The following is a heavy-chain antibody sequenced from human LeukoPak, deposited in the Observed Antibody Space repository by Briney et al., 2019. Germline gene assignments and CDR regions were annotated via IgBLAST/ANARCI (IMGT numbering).Heavy chain of an antibody. D-gene: IGHD4-17*01. CDR1: GFNFRSYS. Sequence: GGALRLSCAASGFNFRSYSMNWVRQAPGKRLEWVSYITSGSSPIYYADSVKGRFTISRDNAKNSLYLQMNSLRDEDTAVYYCARRAYGDDSFDYWGQGTLVTVSS. V-gene: IGHV3-48*02. J-gene: IGHJ4*02. CDR3: ARRAYGDDSFDY. CDR2: ITSGSSPI.